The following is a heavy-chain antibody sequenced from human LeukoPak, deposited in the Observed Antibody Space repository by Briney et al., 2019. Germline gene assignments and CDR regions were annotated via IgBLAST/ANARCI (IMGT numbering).Heavy chain of an antibody. J-gene: IGHJ4*02. V-gene: IGHV4-34*01. CDR1: GGSFSGYY. Sequence: PSETLSLTCAVYGGSFSGYYWSWIRQSPGKGLEWIGEINHSGSTNYNPSLKSRVTISVDTSKNQFSLKLSSVTAADTAVYYCARWRYCTNGVCYLGDYWGQGTLVTVSS. CDR2: INHSGST. CDR3: ARWRYCTNGVCYLGDY. D-gene: IGHD2-8*01.